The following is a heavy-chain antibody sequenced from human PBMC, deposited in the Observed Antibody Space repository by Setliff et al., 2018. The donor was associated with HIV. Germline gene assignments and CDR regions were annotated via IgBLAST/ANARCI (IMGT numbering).Heavy chain of an antibody. CDR3: ARIDGEAADTNY. V-gene: IGHV4-4*07. CDR1: GDSISGYY. D-gene: IGHD6-13*01. J-gene: IGHJ4*02. Sequence: SETLSLTCTSSGDSISGYYWSWIRQPAGKGLEWIGRMHTSGNTNYNPSLKSRVTMSVDTSKNQFSLRLSSVTAADTAVYYCARIDGEAADTNYWGQGSLVTVSS. CDR2: MHTSGNT.